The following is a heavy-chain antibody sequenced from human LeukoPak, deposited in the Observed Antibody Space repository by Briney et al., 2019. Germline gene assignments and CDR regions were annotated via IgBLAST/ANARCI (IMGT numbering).Heavy chain of an antibody. CDR2: IIPIFGTA. J-gene: IGHJ4*02. Sequence: SVNVSCTASGYTFTSYGISWVRQAPGQGLEWMGGIIPIFGTANYAQKFQGRVTITADESTSTAYMELSSLRSEDTAVYYCARGRGRYYYFDYWGQGTLVTVSS. CDR1: GYTFTSYG. D-gene: IGHD3-10*01. CDR3: ARGRGRYYYFDY. V-gene: IGHV1-69*13.